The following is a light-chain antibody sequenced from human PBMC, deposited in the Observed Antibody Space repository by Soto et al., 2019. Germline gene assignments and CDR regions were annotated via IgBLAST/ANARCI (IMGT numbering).Light chain of an antibody. J-gene: IGLJ1*01. V-gene: IGLV2-14*01. CDR3: SSYTNINTRACV. CDR2: EVT. CDR1: SGDIGSYNR. Sequence: SALTQPASVSGSPGQSITISCTGTSGDIGSYNRVSWYQQRPGKAPKLIIYEVTDRPSGVSNRFSGSKSGNTASLTISGLQAEDEAEYYCSSYTNINTRACVFGTGTKV.